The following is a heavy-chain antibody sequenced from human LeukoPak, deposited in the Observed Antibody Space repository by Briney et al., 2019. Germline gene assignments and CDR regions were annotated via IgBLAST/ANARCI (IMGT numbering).Heavy chain of an antibody. Sequence: GASVKVSCKASGYTFTSYGISWVRQAPGQGLEWMGWISVYNGNTNYAQKLQGRVTMTTDRSTSTAYMELRSLRSDDTAVYYCARGRGYNWNDGDWFDPWGQGTLVTVCS. V-gene: IGHV1-18*01. CDR3: ARGRGYNWNDGDWFDP. CDR2: ISVYNGNT. CDR1: GYTFTSYG. D-gene: IGHD1-1*01. J-gene: IGHJ5*02.